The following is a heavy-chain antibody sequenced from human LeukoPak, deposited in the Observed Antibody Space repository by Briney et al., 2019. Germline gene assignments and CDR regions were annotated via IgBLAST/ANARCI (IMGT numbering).Heavy chain of an antibody. J-gene: IGHJ4*02. D-gene: IGHD2-2*01. CDR1: GFTFTNHA. CDR2: ISGSGGST. CDR3: AKDARDIVVVPAADDY. V-gene: IGHV3-23*01. Sequence: GGSLRLSCTASGFTFTNHAMSWLRQAPGKGLEWVSAISGSGGSTYYADSVKGRFTISRDNSKNTLYLQMNSLRAEDTAVYYCAKDARDIVVVPAADDYWGQGTLVTVSS.